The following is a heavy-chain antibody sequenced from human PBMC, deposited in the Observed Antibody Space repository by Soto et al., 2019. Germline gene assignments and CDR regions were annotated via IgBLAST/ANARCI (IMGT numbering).Heavy chain of an antibody. V-gene: IGHV1-18*04. CDR1: GYTFTNYG. CDR2: ISAHNGNT. CDR3: ARAPNYDFWNGYFDY. Sequence: ASVKVSCKASGYTFTNYGITWVRQARGQGLEWMGWISAHNGNTYYAQKLQGRVTMTTDTSTSTAYMELRSLRSADTAVYYCARAPNYDFWNGYFDYWGQGTLVTVSS. J-gene: IGHJ4*02. D-gene: IGHD3-3*01.